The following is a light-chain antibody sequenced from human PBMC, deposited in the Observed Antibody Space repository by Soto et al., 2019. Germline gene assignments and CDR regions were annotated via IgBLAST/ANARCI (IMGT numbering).Light chain of an antibody. V-gene: IGKV1-39*01. CDR1: QRITTY. CDR3: QHRYSTPYT. J-gene: IGKJ2*01. CDR2: TAA. Sequence: IHMTQSPSSLSASVGDRVTITCRASQRITTYLNWYQQKPGKAPKLLISTAATLQGGVPSRFRGSGSATDFTLTITTLQPEDFATYFCQHRYSTPYTFGQGTKLQIK.